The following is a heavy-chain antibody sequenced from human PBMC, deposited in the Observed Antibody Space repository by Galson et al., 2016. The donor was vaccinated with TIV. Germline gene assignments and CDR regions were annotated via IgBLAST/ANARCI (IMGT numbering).Heavy chain of an antibody. CDR1: GGSISGHY. J-gene: IGHJ4*02. V-gene: IGHV4-59*11. Sequence: ETLSLPCTVSGGSISGHYWSWIRQPPGKGLGWIGYIYDHGNTDYNPSLKRRVSMSVDTSKNQFSLKVTSATAADTAMYFCARGRLVGATIDRDYWGQGILVTVSS. CDR2: IYDHGNT. D-gene: IGHD1-26*01. CDR3: ARGRLVGATIDRDY.